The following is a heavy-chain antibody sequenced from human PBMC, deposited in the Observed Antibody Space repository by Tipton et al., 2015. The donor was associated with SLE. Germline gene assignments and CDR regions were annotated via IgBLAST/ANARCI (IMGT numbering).Heavy chain of an antibody. CDR3: ATWRGYDFWTGYSPYYFDY. V-gene: IGHV4-39*07. Sequence: TLSLTYTVSGGSISSSSYYWGWIRQPPGKGLEWIGSIYYSGSTYYNPSLKSRVTISVDTSKNQFSLKLSSVTAADTAVYYCATWRGYDFWTGYSPYYFDYWGQGTLVTVSS. CDR1: GGSISSSSYY. J-gene: IGHJ4*02. D-gene: IGHD3-3*01. CDR2: IYYSGST.